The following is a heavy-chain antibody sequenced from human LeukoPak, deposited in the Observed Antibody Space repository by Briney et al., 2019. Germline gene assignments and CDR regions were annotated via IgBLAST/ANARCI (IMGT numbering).Heavy chain of an antibody. J-gene: IGHJ6*04. CDR2: ISSSGSTI. V-gene: IGHV3-48*03. D-gene: IGHD3-10*02. CDR3: AELGITMFGGV. Sequence: GGSLRLSCAASGLTFRSYEMNSVRQAPGKGLEWVSYISSSGSTIYYADSVKGRFTISRDNAKNSLYLQMSSLRAEDTAVYYCAELGITMFGGVWGEGTTVTMSS. CDR1: GLTFRSYE.